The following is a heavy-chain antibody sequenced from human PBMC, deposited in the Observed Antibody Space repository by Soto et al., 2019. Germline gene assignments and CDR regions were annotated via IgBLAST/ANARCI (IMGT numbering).Heavy chain of an antibody. D-gene: IGHD4-4*01. CDR2: INARNGNT. Sequence: GASVKVSCKAPGYTFTSYAMYWVRQAPGQRLEWMGWINARNGNTKYSQKFQGRVTITRDTSASTAYMELNSLRDEDTAVYYCARGDDYSANYYYYYGMDVWGQGTTVTVSS. CDR1: GYTFTSYA. J-gene: IGHJ6*02. V-gene: IGHV1-3*01. CDR3: ARGDDYSANYYYYYGMDV.